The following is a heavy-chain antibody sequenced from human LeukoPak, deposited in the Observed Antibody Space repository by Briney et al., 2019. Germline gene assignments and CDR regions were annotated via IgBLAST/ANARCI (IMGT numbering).Heavy chain of an antibody. Sequence: GASVKVSCKASGYTFTGYYMHWVRQAPGQGLEWMGWINPNSGGTNYAQKFQGRVTMTRDTSISTAHMELSRLRSDDTAVYYCARDLHTIFGVTNWFDPWGQGTLVTVSS. CDR3: ARDLHTIFGVTNWFDP. CDR2: INPNSGGT. J-gene: IGHJ5*02. V-gene: IGHV1-2*02. D-gene: IGHD3-3*01. CDR1: GYTFTGYY.